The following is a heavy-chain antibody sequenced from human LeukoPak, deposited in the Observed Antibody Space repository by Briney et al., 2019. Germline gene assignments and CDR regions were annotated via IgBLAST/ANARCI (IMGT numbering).Heavy chain of an antibody. CDR1: GGSISSSSYY. J-gene: IGHJ5*02. Sequence: PSETLSLTCTVSGGSISSSSYYWGWIRQPAGKGLEWIGRIYTSGSTNYNPSLKTRVTMSVDTSKNQFSLKLSSVTAADTAVYYCARGPLTVTRGFDPWGQGTLVTVSS. CDR2: IYTSGST. CDR3: ARGPLTVTRGFDP. D-gene: IGHD4-17*01. V-gene: IGHV4-61*02.